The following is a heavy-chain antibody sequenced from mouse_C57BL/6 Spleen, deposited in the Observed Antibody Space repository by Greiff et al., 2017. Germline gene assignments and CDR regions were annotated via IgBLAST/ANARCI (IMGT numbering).Heavy chain of an antibody. CDR2: ISYDGSN. CDR1: GYSITSGYY. CDR3: ARGVTTVVATGYFDV. J-gene: IGHJ1*03. Sequence: EVQLQQSGPGLVKPSQSLSLTCSVTGYSITSGYYWNWIRQFPGNKLEWMGYISYDGSNNYNPSLKNRIFITRDTSKNQFFLKLNSVTTEDTATYYCARGVTTVVATGYFDVWGTGTTVTVSS. D-gene: IGHD1-1*01. V-gene: IGHV3-6*01.